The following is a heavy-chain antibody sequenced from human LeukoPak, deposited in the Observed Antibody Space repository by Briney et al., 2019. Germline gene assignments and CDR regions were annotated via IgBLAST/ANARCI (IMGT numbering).Heavy chain of an antibody. V-gene: IGHV4-34*01. CDR2: INHSGST. CDR1: GGSFSGYY. D-gene: IGHD3-10*01. J-gene: IGHJ4*02. Sequence: SETLSLTCAVYGGSFSGYYWSWIRQPPGKGLEWIGEINHSGSTNYNPSLKSRVTISVDTSKNQFSLELSSVTAADTAVYYCAGIYGSGSSSGDYWGQGTLVTVSS. CDR3: AGIYGSGSSSGDY.